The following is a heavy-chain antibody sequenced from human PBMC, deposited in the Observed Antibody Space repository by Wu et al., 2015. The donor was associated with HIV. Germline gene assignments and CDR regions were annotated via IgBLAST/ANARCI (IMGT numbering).Heavy chain of an antibody. CDR1: DYRFVTYG. V-gene: IGHV1-18*01. J-gene: IGHJ4*02. CDR3: ARDSPSNIAVAGTGDY. CDR2: ISPYNENI. Sequence: VQSGAEVKKPGASVKVSCKASDYRFVTYGVTWVRQVPGHRFEWMGWISPYNENIDVAQKFQGRFTMTTDTSTTTAYMELRNLRSDDTAVYYCARDSPSNIAVAGTGDYWGQGTLVTVSS. D-gene: IGHD6-19*01.